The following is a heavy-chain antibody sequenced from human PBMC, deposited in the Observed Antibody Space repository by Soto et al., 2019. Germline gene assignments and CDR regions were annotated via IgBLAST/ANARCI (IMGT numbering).Heavy chain of an antibody. CDR3: ARGSSSSWYLHYYGMDV. D-gene: IGHD6-13*01. V-gene: IGHV3-33*01. CDR2: IWYDGSNK. Sequence: GGSLRLSCAASGFTFSSYGMHWVRQAPGKGLEWVAVIWYDGSNKYYADSVKGRFTISRDNSKNTLYLQMNSLRAEDTAVYYCARGSSSSWYLHYYGMDVWGQGTTVTVSS. J-gene: IGHJ6*02. CDR1: GFTFSSYG.